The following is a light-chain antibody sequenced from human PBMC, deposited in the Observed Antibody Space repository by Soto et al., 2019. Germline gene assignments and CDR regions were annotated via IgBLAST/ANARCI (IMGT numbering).Light chain of an antibody. CDR2: DAS. CDR1: QDISTY. J-gene: IGKJ5*01. Sequence: DIQMTQSPSSLSASVGDRVTITCQASQDISTYLNWFQHKPGKAPNLLIYDASNLEAGVPSRFSGSGSGKDFTFTISSLQSEDIATYYCQQYDNLPSITFGQGTRLEIK. V-gene: IGKV1-33*01. CDR3: QQYDNLPSIT.